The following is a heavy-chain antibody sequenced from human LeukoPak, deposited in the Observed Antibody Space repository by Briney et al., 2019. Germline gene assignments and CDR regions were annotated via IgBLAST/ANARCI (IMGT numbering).Heavy chain of an antibody. J-gene: IGHJ6*03. V-gene: IGHV3-9*01. CDR2: ISWNSATI. Sequence: GGSLRLSCAASGFTFDDYAMHWVRQAPGKGLEWVSGISWNSATIGYADSVKGRFTISRDNAKNSLYLQMNSLRAEDTALYYCRSLFDYYYYMDVWGKGTTVTVSS. CDR3: RSLFDYYYYMDV. D-gene: IGHD3-10*02. CDR1: GFTFDDYA.